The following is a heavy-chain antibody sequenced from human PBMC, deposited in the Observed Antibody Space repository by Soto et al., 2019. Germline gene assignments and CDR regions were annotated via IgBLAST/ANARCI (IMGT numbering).Heavy chain of an antibody. CDR3: ARRSFSGSYYVNRAKYFRQ. CDR2: IYYRGST. V-gene: IGHV4-39*01. J-gene: IGHJ1*01. Sequence: PSETLSLTCTVSGGSVSSGSYFWGWIRQPPGKGLEWIGTIYYRGSTYYNPSLKSRVTISVDTSKNQFSLKLSSVTAADTAVYYCARRSFSGSYYVNRAKYFRQWGQGTLVTVSS. D-gene: IGHD1-26*01. CDR1: GGSVSSGSYF.